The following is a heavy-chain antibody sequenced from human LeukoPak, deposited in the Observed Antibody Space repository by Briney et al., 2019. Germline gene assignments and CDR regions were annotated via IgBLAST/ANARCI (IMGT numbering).Heavy chain of an antibody. CDR1: GFTVSSNY. D-gene: IGHD3-22*01. CDR2: IYSGGST. CDR3: AKITMIVVVIPYFDY. Sequence: GGSLRLSCAASGFTVSSNYMSWVRQAPGKGLEWVSVIYSGGSTYYADSVKGRFTISRDNSKNTLYLQMNSLRAEDTAVYYCAKITMIVVVIPYFDYWGQGTLVTVSS. V-gene: IGHV3-53*01. J-gene: IGHJ4*02.